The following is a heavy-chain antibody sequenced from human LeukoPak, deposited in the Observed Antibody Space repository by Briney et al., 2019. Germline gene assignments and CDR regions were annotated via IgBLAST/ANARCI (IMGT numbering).Heavy chain of an antibody. D-gene: IGHD6-13*01. J-gene: IGHJ6*03. CDR3: ARDTVGTGYSSSWYNYYYMDV. CDR2: INWNGGST. Sequence: GGSLRLSCAASGFTFEDYGMSWVRQAPGKGLEWVSGINWNGGSTGYADSVKGRFTISRDNAKNSLYLQMNSLRAEDTALYYCARDTVGTGYSSSWYNYYYMDVWGKGTTVTVSS. V-gene: IGHV3-20*04. CDR1: GFTFEDYG.